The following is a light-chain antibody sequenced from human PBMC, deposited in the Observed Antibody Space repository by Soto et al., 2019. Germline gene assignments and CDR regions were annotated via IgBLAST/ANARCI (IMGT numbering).Light chain of an antibody. CDR1: QSVSSSY. J-gene: IGKJ1*01. CDR2: GAS. V-gene: IGKV3-20*01. CDR3: QQYGSSPWT. Sequence: EILLTQSPGPLSLSPGERATLSCRGSQSVSSSYVAWYQQTNGQDPRLGIYGASSRDTGIPDRVSGSGSGTDVTLTISRLEPEDCAVDDGQQYGSSPWTFGQGTKVDI.